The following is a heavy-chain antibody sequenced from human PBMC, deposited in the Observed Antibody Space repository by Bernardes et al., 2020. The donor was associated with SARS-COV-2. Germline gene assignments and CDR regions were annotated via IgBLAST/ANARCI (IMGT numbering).Heavy chain of an antibody. CDR3: AKYIAQRWLQSRDAFDI. D-gene: IGHD4-4*01. J-gene: IGHJ3*02. Sequence: SLSLSCAASGFTFSSYAMSWVRQAPGKGLEWVSAISGSGGSTYYADSVKGRFTISRDNSKNTLYLQMNSLRAEDTAVYYCAKYIAQRWLQSRDAFDIWGQGTMVTVSS. CDR2: ISGSGGST. CDR1: GFTFSSYA. V-gene: IGHV3-23*01.